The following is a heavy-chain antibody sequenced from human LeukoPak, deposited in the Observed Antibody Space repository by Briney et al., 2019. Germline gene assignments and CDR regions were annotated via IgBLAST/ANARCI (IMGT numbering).Heavy chain of an antibody. V-gene: IGHV4-31*03. CDR2: IYYSGSS. Sequence: SETLSLTCTVSGGSINNGGYYWSWIRQLPGKGLEWIGYIYYSGSSYYNPSLRSRVTISVDTSKNHFSLKLSSVTAADTAVYYCARNRDGYNSFDYWGQGTLVTVSS. CDR1: GGSINNGGYY. CDR3: ARNRDGYNSFDY. J-gene: IGHJ4*02. D-gene: IGHD5-24*01.